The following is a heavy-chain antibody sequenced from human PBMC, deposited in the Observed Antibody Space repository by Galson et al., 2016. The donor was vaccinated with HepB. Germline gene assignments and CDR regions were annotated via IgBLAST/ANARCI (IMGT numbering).Heavy chain of an antibody. Sequence: ETLSLTCTVSGASVSTNSNYWGWIRQPPGKGLEWIGHIYYNGNTNYMPSLKSRATISVDTSKNDFSLSLSAVTAADTAVYFCARGYSRVSGAFDIWGLGTMVTVSS. CDR3: ARGYSRVSGAFDI. CDR2: IYYNGNT. J-gene: IGHJ3*02. CDR1: GASVSTNSNY. V-gene: IGHV4-61*03. D-gene: IGHD2-15*01.